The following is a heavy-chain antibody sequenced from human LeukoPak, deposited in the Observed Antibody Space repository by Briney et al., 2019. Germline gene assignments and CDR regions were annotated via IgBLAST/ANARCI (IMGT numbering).Heavy chain of an antibody. D-gene: IGHD5-12*01. Sequence: SETLSLTCTVSGGSISSYYWSWIRQPPGNGLEWIGYIYYSGSTNYNPSLKSRVTISVDTSKNQFSLRLSSVTAADTAVYYCARDGRVATGGRWYFDLWGRGTLVTVSS. CDR2: IYYSGST. CDR3: ARDGRVATGGRWYFDL. J-gene: IGHJ2*01. V-gene: IGHV4-59*12. CDR1: GGSISSYY.